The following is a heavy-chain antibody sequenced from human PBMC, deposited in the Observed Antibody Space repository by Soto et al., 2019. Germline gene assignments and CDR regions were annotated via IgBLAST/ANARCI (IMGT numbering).Heavy chain of an antibody. D-gene: IGHD1-20*01. J-gene: IGHJ2*01. V-gene: IGHV4-34*01. Sequence: GELQQWGTGLLKPSEILSLTCSVYGGSSRPYHWSGIRQSPGEGLEWIGAFSYSGSINYNPSLKCRVAVSLDTSTNHFSLTMASVTGADTAVYFCAGGARYWSFALWGRGTLVTVS. CDR2: FSYSGSI. CDR3: AGGARYWSFAL. CDR1: GGSSRPYH.